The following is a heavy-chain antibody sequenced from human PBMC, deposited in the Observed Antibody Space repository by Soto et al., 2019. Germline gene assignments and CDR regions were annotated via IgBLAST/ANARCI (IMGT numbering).Heavy chain of an antibody. CDR1: GYTFTSYY. CDR3: AREGGDIVVVPATDYMDV. V-gene: IGHV1-46*03. Sequence: ASVKVSCKASGYTFTSYYMHWVRQAPGQGLEWMGIINPSGGSTSYAQKFQGRVTMTRDTSTSTFYMELSSLRSEDTAVYYCAREGGDIVVVPATDYMDVWGKGTTVTVSS. D-gene: IGHD2-2*01. CDR2: INPSGGST. J-gene: IGHJ6*03.